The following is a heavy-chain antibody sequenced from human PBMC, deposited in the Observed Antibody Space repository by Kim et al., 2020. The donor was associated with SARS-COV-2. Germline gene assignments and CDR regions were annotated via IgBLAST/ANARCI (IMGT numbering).Heavy chain of an antibody. D-gene: IGHD1-1*01. CDR3: AIVQEKRLEPYYYYGMDV. CDR2: IIPIFGTA. Sequence: SVKVSCKASGGTFSSYAISWVRQAPGQGLEWMGGIIPIFGTANYAQKFQGRVTITADESTSTAYMELSSLRSEDTAVYYCAIVQEKRLEPYYYYGMDVWGQGTTVTVSS. V-gene: IGHV1-69*13. J-gene: IGHJ6*02. CDR1: GGTFSSYA.